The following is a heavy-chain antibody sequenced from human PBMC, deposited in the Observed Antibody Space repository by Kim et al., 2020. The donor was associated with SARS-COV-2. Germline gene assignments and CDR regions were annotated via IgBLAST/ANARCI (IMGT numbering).Heavy chain of an antibody. J-gene: IGHJ4*02. CDR2: ISAYNGNT. CDR3: ARGPGSTDLSPLFY. CDR1: GYTFSSYG. V-gene: IGHV1-18*01. Sequence: ASVKVSCKASGYTFSSYGITWVRQAPGQGLEWVGWISAYNGNTNYAQKLQGRVTMTTDTSTYTAYMEVRSLRPDDTAVYYCARGPGSTDLSPLFYWGQGT.